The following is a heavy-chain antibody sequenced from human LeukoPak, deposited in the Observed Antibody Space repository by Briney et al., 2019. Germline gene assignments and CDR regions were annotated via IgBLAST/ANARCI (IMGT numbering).Heavy chain of an antibody. CDR2: ISSSSSYI. D-gene: IGHD3-10*01. J-gene: IGHJ6*03. CDR3: AREGYYYGSGSYSYYYYYMDV. CDR1: GFTFSSYS. Sequence: GGSLRLSCAASGFTFSSYSMNWVRQAPGKGLEWVSSISSSSSYIYYADSVKGRFTISRDNAKNSLYLQMNSLRAEDTAVYYCAREGYYYGSGSYSYYYYYMDVWGKGTTVTISS. V-gene: IGHV3-21*01.